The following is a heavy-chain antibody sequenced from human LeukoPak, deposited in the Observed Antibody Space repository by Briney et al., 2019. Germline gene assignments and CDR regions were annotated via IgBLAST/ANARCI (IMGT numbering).Heavy chain of an antibody. D-gene: IGHD1-1*01. CDR1: GFTFSSYS. Sequence: GGSLRLSCAASGFTFSSYSMNWVRQAPGKGLEWVSYISGGSTTYYADSVTGRFTVSRDNAKNSLYLQMDSLRPEDTAVYYCARGYSHIDYWGQGTLVTVSS. CDR2: ISGGSTT. J-gene: IGHJ4*02. CDR3: ARGYSHIDY. V-gene: IGHV3-48*01.